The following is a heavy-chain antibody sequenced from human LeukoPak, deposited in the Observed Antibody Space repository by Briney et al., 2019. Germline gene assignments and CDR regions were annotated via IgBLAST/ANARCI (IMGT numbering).Heavy chain of an antibody. CDR1: GFTFRIFW. D-gene: IGHD2/OR15-2a*01. CDR2: IKEDGSEK. CDR3: ARVFYPFYCDS. V-gene: IGHV3-7*01. J-gene: IGHJ4*02. Sequence: GGSLRLSCAASGFTFRIFWMSWVRQAPGKGLEWVANIKEDGSEKYYLDSVKGRFTISRDNAKNSLYLQMNSLRAEDTALYYCARVFYPFYCDSWGQGTLVTVSS.